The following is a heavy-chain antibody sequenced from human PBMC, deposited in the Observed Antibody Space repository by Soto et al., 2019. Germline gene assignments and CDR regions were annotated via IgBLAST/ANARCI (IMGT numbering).Heavy chain of an antibody. CDR3: AKDLEIVVSQGSYYGMDV. Sequence: HPGGSLRLSCAASGFTFSSYGMHWVRQAPGKGLEWVAVISYDGSNKYYADSVKGRFTISRDNSKNTLYLQMNSLRAEDTAVYYCAKDLEIVVSQGSYYGMDVWGQGTTVTVSS. D-gene: IGHD3-22*01. CDR1: GFTFSSYG. J-gene: IGHJ6*02. CDR2: ISYDGSNK. V-gene: IGHV3-30*18.